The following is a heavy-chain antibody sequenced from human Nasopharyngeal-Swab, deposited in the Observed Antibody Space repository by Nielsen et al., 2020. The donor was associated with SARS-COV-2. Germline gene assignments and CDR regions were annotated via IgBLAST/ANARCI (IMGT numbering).Heavy chain of an antibody. Sequence: GESLKISCAASGFAFNNYAMSWVRQDPGKGLEWVSAISGSGGSTYYADSVKGRFTISRDNSKNTLHLQMNSLRAEDTAVYYCAKDHNSSGWPYGMDVWGQGTTVTVSS. CDR3: AKDHNSSGWPYGMDV. CDR2: ISGSGGST. D-gene: IGHD6-19*01. CDR1: GFAFNNYA. V-gene: IGHV3-23*01. J-gene: IGHJ6*02.